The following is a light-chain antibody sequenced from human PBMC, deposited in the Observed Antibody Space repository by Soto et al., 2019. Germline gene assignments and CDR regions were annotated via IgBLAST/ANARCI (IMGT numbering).Light chain of an antibody. CDR3: QQYNSYRT. V-gene: IGKV1-5*01. CDR1: QSISSW. J-gene: IGKJ1*01. CDR2: DAS. Sequence: DIQMTQSPSTLSPSVGDRVTITCRASQSISSWLAWYQQKPGKAPKLLIYDASSLESGVPSRFSGSGSGTEFTLTISSLQPDDFATYYCQQYNSYRTFGQGTKVEIK.